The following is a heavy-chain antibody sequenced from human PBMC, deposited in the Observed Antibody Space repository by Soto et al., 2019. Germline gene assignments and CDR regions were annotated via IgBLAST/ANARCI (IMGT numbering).Heavy chain of an antibody. CDR3: ARDGYTAMSFGYLCVY. CDR2: ISYDGSNK. Sequence: GAPLRLSCAASGFTFSSYAMHWVRQAPGKGLEWVAVISYDGSNKYYADSVKGRFTISRDNYKNTLYLQMNRQRAEDTAVYYSARDGYTAMSFGYLCVYWGQGSLVPVSS. D-gene: IGHD5-18*01. CDR1: GFTFSSYA. J-gene: IGHJ4*02. V-gene: IGHV3-30-3*01.